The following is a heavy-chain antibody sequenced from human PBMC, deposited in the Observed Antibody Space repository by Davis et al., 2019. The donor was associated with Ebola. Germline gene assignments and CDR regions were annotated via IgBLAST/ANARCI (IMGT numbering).Heavy chain of an antibody. J-gene: IGHJ4*02. V-gene: IGHV3-11*01. D-gene: IGHD5-18*01. CDR1: GFTFSDYY. CDR2: ITSSGSTI. CDR3: AKGTAMVFGEFDY. Sequence: GGSLRLSCAASGFTFSDYYMSWIRQAPGKGLEWVSYITSSGSTIYYADSVKGRFTISRDNAKNSLYLQMNSLRAEDTAVYYCAKGTAMVFGEFDYWGQGTLVTVSS.